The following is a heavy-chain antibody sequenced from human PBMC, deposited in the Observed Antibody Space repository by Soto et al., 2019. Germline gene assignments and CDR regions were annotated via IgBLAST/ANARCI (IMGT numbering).Heavy chain of an antibody. D-gene: IGHD6-13*01. CDR3: ATPAVLSSSWYYY. V-gene: IGHV4-39*01. CDR2: IYYSGST. CDR1: GGSISSSSYY. Sequence: SETLSLTCTVSGGSISSSSYYWGWIRQPPGKGLEWIGSIYYSGSTYYNPSLKSRVTISVDTSKNQFSLKLSSVTAADTAVYYCATPAVLSSSWYYYWGQGTLVTVSS. J-gene: IGHJ4*02.